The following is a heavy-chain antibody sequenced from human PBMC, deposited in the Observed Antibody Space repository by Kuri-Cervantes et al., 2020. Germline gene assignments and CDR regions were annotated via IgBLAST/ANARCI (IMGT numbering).Heavy chain of an antibody. CDR2: IKQDGSEK. J-gene: IGHJ6*02. Sequence: GGSLRLSCAASGFTFSSYSMNWVRQAPGKGLEWVANIKQDGSEKYYVDSVKGRFTISRDNAKNSLYLQMNSLRAEDTAVYYCARDSGVWFGDYYYGMDVWGQGTTVTVSS. CDR3: ARDSGVWFGDYYYGMDV. D-gene: IGHD3-10*01. V-gene: IGHV3-7*01. CDR1: GFTFSSYS.